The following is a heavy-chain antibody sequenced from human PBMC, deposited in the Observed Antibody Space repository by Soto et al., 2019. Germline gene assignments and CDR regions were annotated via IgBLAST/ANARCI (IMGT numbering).Heavy chain of an antibody. CDR2: IKSKNDGGTT. CDR1: GFTFSNAW. CDR3: STGKRNYYCSGGSCYGYYYYGMDV. V-gene: IGHV3-15*01. J-gene: IGHJ6*02. Sequence: GGSLRLSCAASGFTFSNAWMSWVRKAPGKGMEWVGRIKSKNDGGTTDYAAPVKGRFTISRYDSKNTLYLQMNSLKTYDTAVYSFSTGKRNYYCSGGSCYGYYYYGMDVWGQGTTVTVSS. D-gene: IGHD2-15*01.